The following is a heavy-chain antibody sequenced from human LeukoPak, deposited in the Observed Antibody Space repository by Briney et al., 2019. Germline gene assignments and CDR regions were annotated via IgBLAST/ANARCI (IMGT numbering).Heavy chain of an antibody. J-gene: IGHJ3*02. CDR2: IYYTGNT. CDR1: GGSISSYY. CDR3: ARSASSSSRSAFDI. Sequence: SETLSLTCTVSGGSISSYYWSWIRQPPGKGLEWIGYIYYTGNTNYNPSLKSRITISVDTSKNQFSLKLSSVTAAGTAFYYCARSASSSSRSAFDIWGQGTMVTVSS. V-gene: IGHV4-59*01. D-gene: IGHD6-6*01.